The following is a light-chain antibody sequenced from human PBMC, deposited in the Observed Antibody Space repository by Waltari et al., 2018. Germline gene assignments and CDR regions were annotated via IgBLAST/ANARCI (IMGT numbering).Light chain of an antibody. CDR2: DAA. CDR1: QSVSSY. J-gene: IGKJ4*01. V-gene: IGKV3-11*01. CDR3: QQRSNWPLT. Sequence: EIVLTQSPATLSLSPGERATLSCRASQSVSSYFAWYQKKPGQAPRHLIYDAANRATGIPARFSGSGSGTDFTLTISRLEPEGFAVYYCQQRSNWPLTFGGGTQVEIK.